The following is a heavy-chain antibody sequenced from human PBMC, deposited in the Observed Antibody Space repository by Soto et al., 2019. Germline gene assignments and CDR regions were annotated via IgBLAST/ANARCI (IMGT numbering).Heavy chain of an antibody. Sequence: SVKVSCKASGGTFSSYAISWVRQAPGQGLEWMGGIIPIFGTANYAQKFQGRVTITADESTSTAYMELSSLRSEDTAVYYCARHSPRGSSEDKVAAVAGPYYYYGMDVWGQGTTVTVSS. CDR2: IIPIFGTA. J-gene: IGHJ6*02. CDR3: ARHSPRGSSEDKVAAVAGPYYYYGMDV. D-gene: IGHD6-19*01. V-gene: IGHV1-69*13. CDR1: GGTFSSYA.